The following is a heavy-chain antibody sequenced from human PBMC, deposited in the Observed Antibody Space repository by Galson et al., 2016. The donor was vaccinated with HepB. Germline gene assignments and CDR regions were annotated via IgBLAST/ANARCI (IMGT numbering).Heavy chain of an antibody. CDR1: GYAFTSYA. J-gene: IGHJ3*01. CDR3: ASGYCTSTHCYSRSLDAYDF. Sequence: SVKVSCRASGYAFTSYAVNWVRQAPGQGLEWMGRINTNTGNPQYAQGFTGRFAFSVDNSVSTAYLQISSLEAEDTAVYYWASGYCTSTHCYSRSLDAYDFWGQGTMVTVSS. D-gene: IGHD2-2*02. V-gene: IGHV7-4-1*02. CDR2: INTNTGNP.